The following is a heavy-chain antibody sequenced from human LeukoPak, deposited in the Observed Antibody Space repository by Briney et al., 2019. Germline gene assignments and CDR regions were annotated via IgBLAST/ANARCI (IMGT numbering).Heavy chain of an antibody. J-gene: IGHJ4*02. Sequence: GGSLRLSCAASGFTFSSYAMSWVRQAPGKGLGWVSRINSDGSVTDYADSVKGRFTISRDNGKKTLYLHMDSLRAEDTAVYYCVRPSESWLGQGLWGQGTLVTVSS. D-gene: IGHD6-25*01. CDR2: INSDGSVT. CDR3: VRPSESWLGQGL. CDR1: GFTFSSYA. V-gene: IGHV3-74*01.